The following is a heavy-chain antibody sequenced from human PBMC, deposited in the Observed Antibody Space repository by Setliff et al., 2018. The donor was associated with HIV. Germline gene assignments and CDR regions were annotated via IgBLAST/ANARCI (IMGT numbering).Heavy chain of an antibody. CDR1: GGSIISDIFY. CDR2: IYPGST. J-gene: IGHJ4*02. D-gene: IGHD5-12*01. Sequence: PSETLSLTCSVSGGSIISDIFYWGWIRQPPGKGLEWIGSIYPGSTKCNPSLRSRLTISLDSPTNQFSVTLRSVTAADTAMYYCARYTVGSMVDYWGPGTLVTVSS. CDR3: ARYTVGSMVDY. V-gene: IGHV4-39*01.